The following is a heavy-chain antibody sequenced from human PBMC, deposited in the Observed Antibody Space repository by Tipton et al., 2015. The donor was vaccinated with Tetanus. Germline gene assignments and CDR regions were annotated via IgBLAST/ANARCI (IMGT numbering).Heavy chain of an antibody. J-gene: IGHJ4*02. CDR1: GFIFSSYG. V-gene: IGHV3-33*01. Sequence: AASGFIFSSYGIHWVRQAPGKGLEWVAVSWYDGTDKYYADSAKGRFTISRDNSKNTLYLQMNSLRAEDTAVYYCAREADCSGGSCFSGDFDNWGQGTQVTVSS. CDR2: SWYDGTDK. CDR3: AREADCSGGSCFSGDFDN. D-gene: IGHD2-15*01.